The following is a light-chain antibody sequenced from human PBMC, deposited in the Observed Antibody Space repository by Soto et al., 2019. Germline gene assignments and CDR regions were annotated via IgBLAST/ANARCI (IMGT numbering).Light chain of an antibody. V-gene: IGKV3-15*01. CDR3: QQYNNWPPDT. CDR1: QTVSSN. CDR2: GAS. Sequence: EILMTQSPATLSMSPGERATLSCRASQTVSSNLAWYQQKPGQAPRLVIYGASTRATGIPARFSGSGSGTEFTLTISSLQSEDFAVYYCQQYNNWPPDTFGQGTKLDIK. J-gene: IGKJ2*01.